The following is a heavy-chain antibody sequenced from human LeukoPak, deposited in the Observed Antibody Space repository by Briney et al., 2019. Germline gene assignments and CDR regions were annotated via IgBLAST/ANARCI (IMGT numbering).Heavy chain of an antibody. CDR1: GGSIRDYS. D-gene: IGHD3-10*01. CDR3: ASHFGSGFDS. V-gene: IGHV4-59*01. Sequence: SETLSLTCSVSGGSIRDYSWSWIRQPPGKGLEWIGYVFYTGSTNFDPSLKSRVTMSTNTSKNQFSLKLTSVTAADTAVYYCASHFGSGFDSWGQGTLVTVSS. CDR2: VFYTGST. J-gene: IGHJ4*02.